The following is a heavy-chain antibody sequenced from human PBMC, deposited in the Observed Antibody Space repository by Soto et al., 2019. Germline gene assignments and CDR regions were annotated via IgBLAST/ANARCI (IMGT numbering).Heavy chain of an antibody. CDR3: ARSAVSPFGGLIGPFDY. D-gene: IGHD3-16*02. J-gene: IGHJ4*02. CDR2: INAANGNT. V-gene: IGHV1-3*05. Sequence: QVQLVQSGGEEKKPGASVTVSCKASGFTFTKNAIHWVRQAPGQRLEWMGWINAANGNTKYSQKFQGRVTIIRDTSASTAYMELTSLRSEDTAVYYCARSAVSPFGGLIGPFDYWGQGTLVTVSS. CDR1: GFTFTKNA.